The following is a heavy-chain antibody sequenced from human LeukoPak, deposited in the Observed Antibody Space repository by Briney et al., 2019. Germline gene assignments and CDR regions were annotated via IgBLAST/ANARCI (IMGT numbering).Heavy chain of an antibody. V-gene: IGHV4-61*02. J-gene: IGHJ5*02. Sequence: PSETLSLTCTVSGGSISSGSYYWSWIRQPAGKGLEWIGRIYIVGSTSYNPSLKSRVTISVDTSKNQFSLRLSSVTAADTAVYYRARETVVVVPAARHDWFDPWGQGTLVTVSS. CDR3: ARETVVVVPAARHDWFDP. CDR1: GGSISSGSYY. CDR2: IYIVGST. D-gene: IGHD2-2*01.